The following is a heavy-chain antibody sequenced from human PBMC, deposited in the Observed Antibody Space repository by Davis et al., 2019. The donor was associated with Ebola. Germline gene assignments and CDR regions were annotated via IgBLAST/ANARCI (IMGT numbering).Heavy chain of an antibody. D-gene: IGHD3-3*01. V-gene: IGHV5-51*01. CDR1: GYSFTSYW. CDR3: ARFRFLEWLFFDY. CDR2: IYPGDSDT. J-gene: IGHJ4*02. Sequence: GASLKISCKGSGYSFTSYWIGWVRQMPGKGLEWMGIIYPGDSDTRYSPSFQGQVTLSADKSISTAYLQWSSLKASDTAMYYCARFRFLEWLFFDYWGQGTLVTVSS.